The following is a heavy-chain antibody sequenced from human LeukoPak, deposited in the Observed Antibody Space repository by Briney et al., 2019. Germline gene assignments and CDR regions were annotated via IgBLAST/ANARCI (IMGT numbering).Heavy chain of an antibody. CDR2: IYYSGST. CDR1: GGSISSYY. CDR3: AREGIAAGNWFDP. Sequence: SETLSLTCTVSGGSISSYYWSWIRQPPGKGLEWIGYIYYSGSTNYNPSLKSRVTISVDTSKNQFALKLSSVTAADAAVYYCAREGIAAGNWFDPWGQGTLVTVSS. D-gene: IGHD6-13*01. J-gene: IGHJ5*02. V-gene: IGHV4-59*01.